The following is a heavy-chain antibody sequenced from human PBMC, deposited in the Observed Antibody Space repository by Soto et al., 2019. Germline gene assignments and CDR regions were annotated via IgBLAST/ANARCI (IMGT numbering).Heavy chain of an antibody. CDR2: IYYSGST. Sequence: SETLSLTCTVSGGSISSGDYYWSWIRQPPGKGLEWIGYIYYSGSTYYNPSLKSRVTISVDTSKNQFSLKLSSVTAADTAVYYCARDPYYYDSSGYYYPGSFDIWGQGTMVTVSS. D-gene: IGHD3-22*01. CDR1: GGSISSGDYY. CDR3: ARDPYYYDSSGYYYPGSFDI. V-gene: IGHV4-30-4*01. J-gene: IGHJ3*02.